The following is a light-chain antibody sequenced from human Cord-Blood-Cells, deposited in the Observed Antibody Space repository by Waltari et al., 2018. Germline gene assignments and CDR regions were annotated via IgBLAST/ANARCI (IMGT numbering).Light chain of an antibody. CDR2: GNS. J-gene: IGLJ1*01. V-gene: IGLV1-40*01. CDR1: RSTLGAGYV. CDR3: QSYDSSLSGYV. Sequence: QSVLTQPPSVSGAPGQRVTIPCTGSRSTLGAGYVVHWDQQLPGTAPKLLIYGNSNRPSGVPDRFSGSKSGTSASLAITGLQAEDEADYYCQSYDSSLSGYVFGTGTKVTVL.